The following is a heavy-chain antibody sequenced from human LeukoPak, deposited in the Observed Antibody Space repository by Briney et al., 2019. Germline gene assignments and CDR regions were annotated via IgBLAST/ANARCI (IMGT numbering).Heavy chain of an antibody. J-gene: IGHJ4*02. D-gene: IGHD2-15*01. V-gene: IGHV4-59*08. CDR3: ASTGYCIGGSCYSNYFDH. Sequence: SETLSLTCTVSGGSISGYYWSWIRQPPGKGLECIGYIYFSGSTNYNPSLKSRVTVSLDTTKNQVSLKLSSVSAADTAVYYCASTGYCIGGSCYSNYFDHWGQGTLVTVSS. CDR2: IYFSGST. CDR1: GGSISGYY.